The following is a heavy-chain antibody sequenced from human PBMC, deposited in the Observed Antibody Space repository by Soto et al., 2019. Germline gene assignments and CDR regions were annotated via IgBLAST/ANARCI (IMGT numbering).Heavy chain of an antibody. V-gene: IGHV3-48*02. J-gene: IGHJ6*02. CDR2: ISSSSSTI. CDR1: GFTFSSYS. CDR3: ARGSEYYYDSSGYYHGGWGQGTLVTVSSGWTFCHCDYYYYYGMDV. D-gene: IGHD3-22*01. Sequence: GGSLRLSCAASGFTFSSYSMNWVRQAPGKGLEWVSYISSSSSTIYYADSVKGRFTISRDNAKNSLYLQMNSLGDEDTVVYYCARGSEYYYDSSGYYHGGWGQGTLVTVSSGWTFCHCDYYYYYGMDVWGQGTTVTVSS.